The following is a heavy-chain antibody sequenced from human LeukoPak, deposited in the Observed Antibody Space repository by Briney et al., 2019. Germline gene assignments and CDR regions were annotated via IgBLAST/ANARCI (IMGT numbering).Heavy chain of an antibody. V-gene: IGHV4-59*12. CDR2: SYYSGIT. CDR1: GGSLTNYY. CDR3: ARAMGGYAYYYYMDV. J-gene: IGHJ6*03. D-gene: IGHD3-22*01. Sequence: SETLSLTCTVSGGSLTNYYWSWIRQPPGKGLEWIGHSYYSGITNYNPSLKSRVTISVDTSKNQFSLKLSSVTAADTAVYYCARAMGGYAYYYYMDVWGKGTTVTISS.